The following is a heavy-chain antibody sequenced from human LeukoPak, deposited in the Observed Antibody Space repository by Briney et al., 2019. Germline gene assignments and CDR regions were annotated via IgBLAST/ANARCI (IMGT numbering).Heavy chain of an antibody. CDR1: GGSISSSSYY. V-gene: IGHV4-39*01. D-gene: IGHD4-17*01. Sequence: SETLSLTCTVSGGSISSSSYYWGWIRQPPGKGLEWIGSIYYSGSTYYNPSLKSRVTISVDTSKNQFSLKLSSVTAADTAVYYCASPRVTTYAFDIWGQGQWSPSLQ. J-gene: IGHJ3*02. CDR3: ASPRVTTYAFDI. CDR2: IYYSGST.